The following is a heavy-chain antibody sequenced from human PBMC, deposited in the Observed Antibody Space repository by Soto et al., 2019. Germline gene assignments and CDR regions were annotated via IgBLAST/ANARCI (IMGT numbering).Heavy chain of an antibody. CDR2: IIPILGIA. V-gene: IGHV1-69*04. CDR1: GGTFSSYT. Sequence: SVKVSCKASGGTFSSYTISWVRQAPGQGLEWMGRIIPILGIANYAQKFQGRVTITADKSTSTAYMELSSLRSEDTAVYYCARDLVVRGVIPFEPWGQGTLVTVSS. CDR3: ARDLVVRGVIPFEP. J-gene: IGHJ5*02. D-gene: IGHD3-10*01.